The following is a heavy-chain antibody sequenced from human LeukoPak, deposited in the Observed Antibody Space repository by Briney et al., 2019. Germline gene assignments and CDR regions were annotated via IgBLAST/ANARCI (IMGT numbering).Heavy chain of an antibody. CDR1: GYTFTSYD. J-gene: IGHJ4*02. CDR3: ARVGYSSGWYYFDY. Sequence: ASVKVSCKASGYTFTSYDINWVRQATGQGLEWMGWMNPNSGNTGYAQKFQGRVTMTRNTSISTAYMELSSLRSEDTAVYCCARVGYSSGWYYFDYWGQGTLVTVSS. D-gene: IGHD6-19*01. CDR2: MNPNSGNT. V-gene: IGHV1-8*01.